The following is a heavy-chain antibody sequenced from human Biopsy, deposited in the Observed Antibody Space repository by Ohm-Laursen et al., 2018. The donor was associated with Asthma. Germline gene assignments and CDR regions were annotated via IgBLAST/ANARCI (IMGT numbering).Heavy chain of an antibody. CDR2: ISYDGSR. Sequence: TLSLTCTVSGGSVNIGGFYWSWVRQHPGRGPEWIGYISYDGSRYYNPSLKSRVTITLETSQNQFFLKLTSVTASDSALYYCARDLAGSCTSASCYGFDSWGQGAQVTVSS. D-gene: IGHD2-2*01. CDR1: GGSVNIGGFY. CDR3: ARDLAGSCTSASCYGFDS. J-gene: IGHJ5*01. V-gene: IGHV4-31*03.